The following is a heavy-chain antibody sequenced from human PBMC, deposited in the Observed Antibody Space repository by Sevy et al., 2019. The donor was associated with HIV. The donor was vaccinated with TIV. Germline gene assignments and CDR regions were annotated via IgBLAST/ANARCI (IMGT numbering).Heavy chain of an antibody. Sequence: ASVKVSCRTSEYTFTGYYMHWVRQAPGQGLEWMGWINPNTGGTNYAQKFQGGFTVTRDTSIRTFYMVVSSLRSDDTAVYYCARSRSRIAVPGVRLGSHFYYYMDVWGKGTTVTVSS. CDR2: INPNTGGT. D-gene: IGHD6-19*01. CDR1: EYTFTGYY. CDR3: ARSRSRIAVPGVRLGSHFYYYMDV. V-gene: IGHV1-2*02. J-gene: IGHJ6*03.